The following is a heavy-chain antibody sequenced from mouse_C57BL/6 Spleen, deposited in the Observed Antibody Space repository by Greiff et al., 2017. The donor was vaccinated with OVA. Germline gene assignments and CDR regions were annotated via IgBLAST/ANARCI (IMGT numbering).Heavy chain of an antibody. CDR2: IYPGSGCT. CDR1: GYTFTSYW. D-gene: IGHD2-3*01. V-gene: IGHV1-55*01. Sequence: QVQLQQPGAGLVKPGASVKMSCKASGYTFTSYWITWVKQRPGQGLEWIGDIYPGSGCTNYTEKFKSKATLTVDTSSSTAYMQLSSLTSEDSAVDDWARRDGYSSWFAYWGQGGLVTVSA. CDR3: ARRDGYSSWFAY. J-gene: IGHJ3*01.